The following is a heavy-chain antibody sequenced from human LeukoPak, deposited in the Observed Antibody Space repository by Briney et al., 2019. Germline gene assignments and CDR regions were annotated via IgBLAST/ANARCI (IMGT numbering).Heavy chain of an antibody. CDR3: AKRPERIAAAVWFDP. J-gene: IGHJ5*02. V-gene: IGHV3-23*01. D-gene: IGHD6-13*01. CDR2: ISGSGGST. CDR1: GFTFSSYE. Sequence: AGGSLRLSCAASGFTFSSYEMNWVRQAPGKGLEWVSAISGSGGSTYYADSVKGRFTISRDNSKNTLYLQMNSLRAEDTAVYYCAKRPERIAAAVWFDPWGQGTLVTVSS.